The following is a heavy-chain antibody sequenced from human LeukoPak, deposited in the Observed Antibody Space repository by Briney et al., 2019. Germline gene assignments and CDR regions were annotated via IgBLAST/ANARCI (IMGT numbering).Heavy chain of an antibody. CDR2: IYTSGST. CDR1: AGSISSYY. D-gene: IGHD3-9*01. CDR3: ARDRPPYDILTGYLHGGDAFDI. J-gene: IGHJ3*02. V-gene: IGHV4-4*07. Sequence: SETLSLTCTVSAGSISSYYWSWIRQPAGKGLEWIGRIYTSGSTNYNPSLKSRVTMSVDTSKNQFSLKLSSVTAADAAVYYCARDRPPYDILTGYLHGGDAFDIWGQGTMVTVSS.